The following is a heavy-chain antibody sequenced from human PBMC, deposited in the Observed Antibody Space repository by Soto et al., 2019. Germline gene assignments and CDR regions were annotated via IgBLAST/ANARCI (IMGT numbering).Heavy chain of an antibody. V-gene: IGHV4-30-4*01. J-gene: IGHJ6*02. CDR2: VYYSGST. Sequence: SETLSLTCTVSGGSISSGDYHWSWIRQPPGKGLEWIGAVYYSGSTYYNPSLKSRITISVDTSKNQFSLKLTSVTAADTAVYYCARDYRAPPAGAMDVWGQGNTVTVSS. D-gene: IGHD2-15*01. CDR3: ARDYRAPPAGAMDV. CDR1: GGSISSGDYH.